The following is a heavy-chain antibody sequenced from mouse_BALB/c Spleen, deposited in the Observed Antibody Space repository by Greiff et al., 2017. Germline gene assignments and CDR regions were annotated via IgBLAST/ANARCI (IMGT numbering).Heavy chain of an antibody. Sequence: VQLQQSGAELVRPGASVTLSCKASGYTFTDYEMHWVKQTPVHGLEWIGAIDPETGGTAYNQKFKGKATLTADKSSSTAYMQLSSPTSEDSAVYYCTSNSAMDYWGQGTSVTVSS. CDR1: GYTFTDYE. CDR3: TSNSAMDY. CDR2: IDPETGGT. V-gene: IGHV1-15*01. J-gene: IGHJ4*01.